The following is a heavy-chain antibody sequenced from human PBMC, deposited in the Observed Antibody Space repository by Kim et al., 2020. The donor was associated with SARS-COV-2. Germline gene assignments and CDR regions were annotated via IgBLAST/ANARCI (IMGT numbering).Heavy chain of an antibody. CDR2: IYPGDSDT. J-gene: IGHJ3*02. CDR3: ARDCEGGVRYFDWLSNGPFAFDI. CDR1: GYSFTSYW. Sequence: GESLKISCKGSGYSFTSYWIGWVRQMPGKGLEWMGIIYPGDSDTRYSPSFQGQVTISADKSISTAYLQWSSLKASDTAMYYCARDCEGGVRYFDWLSNGPFAFDIWGQGTMVTVSS. D-gene: IGHD3-9*01. V-gene: IGHV5-51*01.